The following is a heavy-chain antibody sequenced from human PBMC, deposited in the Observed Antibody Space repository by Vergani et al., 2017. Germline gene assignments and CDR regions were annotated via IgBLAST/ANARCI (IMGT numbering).Heavy chain of an antibody. V-gene: IGHV5-51*01. CDR3: ATIGYRRWGYYFDY. CDR1: GYTFTNYW. J-gene: IGHJ4*02. Sequence: EVRLVQSGPEVKKPGESVKISCETSGYTFTNYWVAWVRQRPGKGLEWMGLIFPGDADTRYSPSFEGQVTISADTSTSTAYVQWPSLKASDTAMYYCATIGYRRWGYYFDYWGQGILVTVSS. D-gene: IGHD2-2*02. CDR2: IFPGDADT.